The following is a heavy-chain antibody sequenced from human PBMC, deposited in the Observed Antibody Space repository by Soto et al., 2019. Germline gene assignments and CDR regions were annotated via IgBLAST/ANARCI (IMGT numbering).Heavy chain of an antibody. CDR2: IYYSGST. CDR1: GGSVSNSSYY. Sequence: QVQLQESGPGLVKPSETLSLTCTVSGGSVSNSSYYWSWIRQPPGKGLEWIGYIYYSGSTKYNPSLKGRVTISVDTSKKQFSLKLSSVTAADTAVYYCARDSHSPWNSVRGWFDPWGQGTLVTVSS. D-gene: IGHD1-7*01. J-gene: IGHJ5*02. CDR3: ARDSHSPWNSVRGWFDP. V-gene: IGHV4-61*01.